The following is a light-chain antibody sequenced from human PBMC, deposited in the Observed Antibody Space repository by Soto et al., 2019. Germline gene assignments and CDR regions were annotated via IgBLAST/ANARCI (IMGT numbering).Light chain of an antibody. CDR3: QQYGSSPWT. CDR1: QSVSSSY. CDR2: GAS. Sequence: EIVLTQSPGTLSLSPGERATLSCRASQSVSSSYLAWYQQKPGQAPRLLIYGASSRATGIPGRFGGSGSGTDFTLTISRLEPEDFAVYYCQQYGSSPWTFGQGTKVDIK. V-gene: IGKV3-20*01. J-gene: IGKJ1*01.